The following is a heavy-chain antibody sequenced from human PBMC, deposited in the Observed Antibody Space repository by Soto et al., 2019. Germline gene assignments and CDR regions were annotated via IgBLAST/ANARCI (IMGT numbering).Heavy chain of an antibody. Sequence: QVQLQESGPGLVKPSETLSLTCTVSGGSVSSGSYYWSWIRQPPGKGLEWIGYIYYSGSTNYNPSLKSRVTISVDTSKNQFSLKLSSVTAADTAVYYCARARSLWPNYYYYGMDVWGQGTTVTVSS. CDR2: IYYSGST. V-gene: IGHV4-61*01. CDR3: ARARSLWPNYYYYGMDV. CDR1: GGSVSSGSYY. J-gene: IGHJ6*02. D-gene: IGHD3-10*01.